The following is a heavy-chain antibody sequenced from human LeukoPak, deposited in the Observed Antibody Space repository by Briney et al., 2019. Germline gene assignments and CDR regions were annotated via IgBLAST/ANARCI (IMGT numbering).Heavy chain of an antibody. J-gene: IGHJ4*02. D-gene: IGHD3-10*01. CDR1: GGSINSYY. CDR3: ARAIWFGEGHDY. Sequence: SSETLSLTCTVSGGSINSYYWSWIRQPAGKGLEWTGRIYTSGTTNYNPSLKSRVTISLDTSKNHFSLKLSSVTAADTAVYYCARAIWFGEGHDYWGQGTLVTVSS. V-gene: IGHV4-4*07. CDR2: IYTSGTT.